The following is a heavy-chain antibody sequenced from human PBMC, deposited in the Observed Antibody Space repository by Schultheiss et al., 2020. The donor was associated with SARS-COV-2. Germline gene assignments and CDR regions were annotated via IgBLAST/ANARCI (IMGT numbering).Heavy chain of an antibody. CDR2: IYYSGST. V-gene: IGHV4-59*01. D-gene: IGHD2-15*01. Sequence: SETLSLTCTVSGGSISSYYWSWIRQPPEKGLEWIGYIYYSGSTNYNPSLKSRVTISVDTSKNQFSLKLSSVTAADTAVYYCAREGPVGYCSGGSCPAPYGMDVWGQGTTVTVSS. CDR3: AREGPVGYCSGGSCPAPYGMDV. J-gene: IGHJ6*02. CDR1: GGSISSYY.